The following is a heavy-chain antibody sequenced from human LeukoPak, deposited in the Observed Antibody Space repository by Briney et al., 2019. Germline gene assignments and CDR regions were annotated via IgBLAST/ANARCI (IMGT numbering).Heavy chain of an antibody. D-gene: IGHD3-22*01. CDR3: ARGIRGSGYPVHAFDI. J-gene: IGHJ3*02. V-gene: IGHV4-4*02. CDR2: IYHSGST. CDR1: GGSISSSNW. Sequence: SETLSLTCAVSGGSISSSNWWSWVRQPPGKGLEWIGEIYHSGSTNYNPSLKSRVTISVDKSKNQFSLKLSSVTAADTAVYYCARGIRGSGYPVHAFDIWGQGTMVTVSS.